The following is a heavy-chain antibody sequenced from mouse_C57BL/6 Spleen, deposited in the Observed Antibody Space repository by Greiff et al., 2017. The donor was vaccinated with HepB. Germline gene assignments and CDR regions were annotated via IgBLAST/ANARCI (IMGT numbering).Heavy chain of an antibody. CDR1: GYTFTSYT. CDR2: INPSSGYT. V-gene: IGHV1-4*01. CDR3: ARFHDYDVNY. J-gene: IGHJ2*01. D-gene: IGHD2-4*01. Sequence: QVQLQQSGAELARPGASVKMSCKASGYTFTSYTMHWVKQRPGQGLEWIGYINPSSGYTKYNQKFKDKATLTADKSSSTAYMQLSSLTAEDSAVYYCARFHDYDVNYWGQGTTLTVSS.